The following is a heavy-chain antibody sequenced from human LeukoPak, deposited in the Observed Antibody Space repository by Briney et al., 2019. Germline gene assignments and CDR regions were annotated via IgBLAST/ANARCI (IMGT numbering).Heavy chain of an antibody. D-gene: IGHD3-10*01. CDR2: IYYSGST. CDR1: GGSVSSSSYY. V-gene: IGHV4-39*01. Sequence: SETLSLTCTVSGGSVSSSSYYWGWIRQPPGKGLEWIGSIYYSGSTYYNPSLKSRVTISVDTSKNQFSLKLSSVTAADTAVYYCATQRSSYYPSGMDVWGQGTTVTVSS. J-gene: IGHJ6*02. CDR3: ATQRSSYYPSGMDV.